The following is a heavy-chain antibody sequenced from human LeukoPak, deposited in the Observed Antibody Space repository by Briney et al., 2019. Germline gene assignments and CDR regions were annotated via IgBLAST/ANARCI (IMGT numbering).Heavy chain of an antibody. CDR1: GFIFSRNW. CDR2: IKQDGSES. V-gene: IGHV3-7*03. J-gene: IGHJ4*02. Sequence: GGSLRLSCAASGFIFSRNWMSWVRQAPGKGLEWVANIKQDGSESYCVDSVKGRFTISRDNAKNSLYLQMNSLRAEDTAVYYCAREPLWSGYYSVDYWGQGTLVTVSS. CDR3: AREPLWSGYYSVDY. D-gene: IGHD3-3*01.